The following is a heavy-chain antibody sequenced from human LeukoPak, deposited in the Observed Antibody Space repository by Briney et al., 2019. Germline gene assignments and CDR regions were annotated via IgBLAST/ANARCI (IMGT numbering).Heavy chain of an antibody. J-gene: IGHJ4*02. CDR3: ASFNPISLSDY. CDR2: INNDGSST. CDR1: GYAFSGYW. V-gene: IGHV3-74*01. D-gene: IGHD1-14*01. Sequence: GGSQRLSCKGSGYAFSGYWMHWVRQAPGKGLVWVSRINNDGSSTGYADSVTGRFTISRDNAKNTLFLQMSSLRAEDTAVYYCASFNPISLSDYWGQGTLVTVSS.